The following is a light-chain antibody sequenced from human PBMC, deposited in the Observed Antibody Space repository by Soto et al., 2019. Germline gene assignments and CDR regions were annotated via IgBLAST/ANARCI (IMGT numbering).Light chain of an antibody. Sequence: EIVMTQSPATLSVSPGERVTLSCRSSQTVSSNLAWYQQKPGQAPRLLIYGASTTATGIPARFSGSGSGTEFTLTISSLHSEDFAVYYCQQYNNWPPKITFGQGTRLEIK. V-gene: IGKV3-15*01. CDR2: GAS. J-gene: IGKJ5*01. CDR1: QTVSSN. CDR3: QQYNNWPPKIT.